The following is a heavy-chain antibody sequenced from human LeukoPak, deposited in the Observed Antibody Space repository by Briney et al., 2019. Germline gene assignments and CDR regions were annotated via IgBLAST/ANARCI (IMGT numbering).Heavy chain of an antibody. V-gene: IGHV3-7*01. D-gene: IGHD3-10*01. J-gene: IGHJ6*02. CDR1: GFTFSSYW. CDR3: AREGEALLWFGEVYYYYYYGMDV. Sequence: GGSLRLSCAASGFTFSSYWVSWVRQAPGKGLEWVANIKQDGSEKYYVDSVKGRFTISRDNAKNSLYLQMNSLRAEDTAVYYCAREGEALLWFGEVYYYYYYGMDVWGQGTTVTVSS. CDR2: IKQDGSEK.